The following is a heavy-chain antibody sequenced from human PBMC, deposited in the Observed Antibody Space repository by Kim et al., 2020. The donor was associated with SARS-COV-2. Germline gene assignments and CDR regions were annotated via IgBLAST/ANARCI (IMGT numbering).Heavy chain of an antibody. D-gene: IGHD5-12*01. CDR3: AKDRVPSIVATTYYFDY. CDR2: IWYDGSNI. CDR1: GFTFSSYG. Sequence: GGSLRLSCAASGFTFSSYGMHWVRQAPGKGLEWVAVIWYDGSNIYYADSVKGRFTISRDNSKNTLYLQMNSLRAEDTAVYYCAKDRVPSIVATTYYFDYWGQGTLVTVSS. V-gene: IGHV3-33*06. J-gene: IGHJ4*02.